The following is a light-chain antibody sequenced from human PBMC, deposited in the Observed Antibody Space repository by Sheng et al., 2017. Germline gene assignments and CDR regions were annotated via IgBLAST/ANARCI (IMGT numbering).Light chain of an antibody. J-gene: IGKJ1*01. CDR3: QQYDHYWT. Sequence: DIQMTQSPTSLSASVGDRVTITCRASQDIGRYLVWFQQKPGKAPKLLIYAASSLQSGVPSRFSGSGSGTDFTLTISSLQPEDFATYYCQQYDHYWTFGQGTKVEIK. CDR2: AAS. V-gene: IGKV1-16*01. CDR1: QDIGRY.